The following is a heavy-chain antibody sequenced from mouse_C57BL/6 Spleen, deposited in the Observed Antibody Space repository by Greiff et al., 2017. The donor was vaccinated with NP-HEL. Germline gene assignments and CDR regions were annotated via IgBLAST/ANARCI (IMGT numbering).Heavy chain of an antibody. J-gene: IGHJ3*01. D-gene: IGHD3-2*02. Sequence: EVMLVESGGGLVKPGGSLKLSCAASGFTFSSYTMSWVRQTPEKRLEWVATISGGGGNTYYPDSVKGRFTISRDNAKNTLYLQMSSLRSGDTALYYCARRDSSGGAWFAYWGQGTLVTVSA. CDR1: GFTFSSYT. CDR2: ISGGGGNT. V-gene: IGHV5-9*01. CDR3: ARRDSSGGAWFAY.